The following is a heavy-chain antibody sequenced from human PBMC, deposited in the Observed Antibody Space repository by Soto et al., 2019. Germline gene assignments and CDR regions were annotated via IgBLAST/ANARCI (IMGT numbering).Heavy chain of an antibody. CDR3: AKERGDYYGDVLHPTFDY. V-gene: IGHV3-23*01. CDR1: GFTFSSYA. Sequence: GGSLRLSCAASGFTFSSYAMSWVRQAPGKGLEWVSAISGSGGSTYYADSVKGRFTISRDNSKNTLYLQMNSLRAEDTAVYYCAKERGDYYGDVLHPTFDYWGQGTLVTVSS. J-gene: IGHJ4*02. D-gene: IGHD4-17*01. CDR2: ISGSGGST.